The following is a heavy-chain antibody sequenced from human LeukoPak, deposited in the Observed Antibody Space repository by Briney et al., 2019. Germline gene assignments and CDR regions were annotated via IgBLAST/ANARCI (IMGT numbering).Heavy chain of an antibody. D-gene: IGHD3-10*01. V-gene: IGHV4-34*01. CDR3: ARSRAVVRGTPKGGMDV. CDR2: INHSGST. Sequence: SETLSLTCAVYGGSFSGYYWSWIRQPPGKRLEWIGEINHSGSTNYNPSLKSRVTISVDTSKNQFSLKLSSVTAADTAVYYCARSRAVVRGTPKGGMDVWGKGTTVTVSS. CDR1: GGSFSGYY. J-gene: IGHJ6*04.